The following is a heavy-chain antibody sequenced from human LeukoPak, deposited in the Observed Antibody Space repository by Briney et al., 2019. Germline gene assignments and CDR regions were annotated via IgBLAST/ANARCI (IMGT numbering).Heavy chain of an antibody. Sequence: SETLSLTCTVSGGSISDSNYYWGWIRQPPGRGLEWIGNIYYSGSTYYSPSLKSRVTVSVDTSKNQFSLKLSSVTAADTAVYYCARESYGDAYNWFDPWGQGTLVTVSS. J-gene: IGHJ5*02. V-gene: IGHV4-39*02. CDR1: GGSISDSNYY. D-gene: IGHD4-17*01. CDR2: IYYSGST. CDR3: ARESYGDAYNWFDP.